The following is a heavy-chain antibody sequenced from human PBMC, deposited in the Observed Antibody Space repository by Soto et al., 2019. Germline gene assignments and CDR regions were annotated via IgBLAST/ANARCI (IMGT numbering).Heavy chain of an antibody. V-gene: IGHV3-30-3*01. D-gene: IGHD2-21*02. CDR2: ISYDGSNK. Sequence: QVQLVESGGGVVQPGRSLRLSCAASGFTFSSYAMHWVRQAPGKGLEWVAVISYDGSNKYYADSVKGRFTISRDNSKNTLYLQMNSLSAEDTAVYYCARDPDCGGYSVGYFELWGRGTLVTVSS. CDR3: ARDPDCGGYSVGYFEL. CDR1: GFTFSSYA. J-gene: IGHJ2*01.